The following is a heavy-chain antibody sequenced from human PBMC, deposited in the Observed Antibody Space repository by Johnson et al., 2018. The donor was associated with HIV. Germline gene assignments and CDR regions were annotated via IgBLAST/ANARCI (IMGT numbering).Heavy chain of an antibody. D-gene: IGHD3-16*01. Sequence: QEQLVESGGGLIQPGGSLRLSCAASGFTFSSYGMHWVRQAPGKGLEWVAVISYAGSNKYYADSVKGRFTISRDNSKNTLYLQMNSLRGEDTAMYYCAKDGGRWSYSFDVWGQGTMVSVSS. J-gene: IGHJ3*01. CDR3: AKDGGRWSYSFDV. CDR2: ISYAGSNK. V-gene: IGHV3-30*18. CDR1: GFTFSSYG.